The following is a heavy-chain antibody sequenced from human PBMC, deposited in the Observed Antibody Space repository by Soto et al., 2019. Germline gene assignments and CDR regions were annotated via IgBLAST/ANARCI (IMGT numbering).Heavy chain of an antibody. CDR3: ARDKVVTYYYDSSGYYSGYAMDY. V-gene: IGHV3-20*04. J-gene: IGHJ4*02. CDR2: INWNGGST. CDR1: GFTFDDYG. Sequence: GGSLRLSCAASGFTFDDYGMSWVRQAPGKGLEWVSGINWNGGSTGYADSVKGRFTISRDNAKNSLYLQMNSLRAEDTALYYCARDKVVTYYYDSSGYYSGYAMDYWGQGTLVTVSS. D-gene: IGHD3-22*01.